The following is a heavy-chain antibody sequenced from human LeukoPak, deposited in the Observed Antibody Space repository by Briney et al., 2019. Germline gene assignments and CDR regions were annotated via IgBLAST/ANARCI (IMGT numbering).Heavy chain of an antibody. J-gene: IGHJ6*02. CDR2: INPSGGST. CDR1: GYTFTSYY. V-gene: IGHV1-46*01. CDR3: ARDLEQQLIYYYYYGMDV. D-gene: IGHD6-13*01. Sequence: GASVKVSCKASGYTFTSYYMHWVRQAPGQGLEWMGIINPSGGSTSYAQKFQGRVTMTRDTSTSTVYMELSSLRSEDTAVYYCARDLEQQLIYYYYYGMDVWGQGTTVTVSS.